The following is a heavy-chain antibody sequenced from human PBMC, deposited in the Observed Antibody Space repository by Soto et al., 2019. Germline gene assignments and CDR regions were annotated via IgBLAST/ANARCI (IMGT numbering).Heavy chain of an antibody. V-gene: IGHV1-69*02. J-gene: IGHJ4*02. CDR2: TIPILAMS. CDR3: AASYGSGSRAFDY. Sequence: QVQLVQSGPEVKMPGSSVKVSCKASGDTFNSYTINWVRQAPGQGLQWMGRTIPILAMSNYALKFQGRVTITADKSTTTAYMELSSLRSADTAVYYCAASYGSGSRAFDYWGQGTLVTVSS. CDR1: GDTFNSYT. D-gene: IGHD3-10*01.